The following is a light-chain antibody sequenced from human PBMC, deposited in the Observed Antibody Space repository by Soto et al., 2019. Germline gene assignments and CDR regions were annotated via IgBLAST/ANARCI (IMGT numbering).Light chain of an antibody. J-gene: IGKJ4*01. CDR1: QGIRND. V-gene: IGKV1-17*01. CDR2: AAS. CDR3: RQHNGYPPT. Sequence: DIQMTQSPSSLSASVGDRVTITCRASQGIRNDLGWYQQKPGKAPKRLIYAASSLQSGVPSRCISSGAWTEVTLTINSLQPEDFATYYCRQHNGYPPTFGGGTKVEIK.